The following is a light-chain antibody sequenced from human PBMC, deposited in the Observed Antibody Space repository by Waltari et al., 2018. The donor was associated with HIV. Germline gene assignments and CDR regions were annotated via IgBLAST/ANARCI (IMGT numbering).Light chain of an antibody. CDR3: CSYTTTNNFVL. CDR1: RSDVGGPRY. CDR2: EVS. V-gene: IGLV2-14*01. Sequence: QSALTQPASVSGSPGQAITISCPGTRSDVGGPRYVSWYQQPPSKVPRLLIYEVSNRPSGVSSRFSGSKSGNTASLTISGLQAEDEADYYCCSYTTTNNFVLFGGGTKLTVL. J-gene: IGLJ2*01.